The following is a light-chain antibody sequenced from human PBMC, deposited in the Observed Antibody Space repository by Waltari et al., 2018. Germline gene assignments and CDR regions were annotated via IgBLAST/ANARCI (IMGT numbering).Light chain of an antibody. CDR1: TSDVGTYDS. J-gene: IGLJ2*01. CDR3: CSYVGDNRFVL. CDR2: DVT. V-gene: IGLV2-11*01. Sequence: QSALTQPRPVSGSPGQSVTISCTGTTSDVGTYDSVSWYQQHPGKAPKVIIEDVTQRPSGVPHRFSGSKSGSTASLIVSGLQAEDEADYYCCSYVGDNRFVLFGGGTRLTVL.